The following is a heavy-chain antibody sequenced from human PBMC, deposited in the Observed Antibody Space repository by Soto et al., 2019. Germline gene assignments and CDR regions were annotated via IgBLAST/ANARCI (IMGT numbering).Heavy chain of an antibody. D-gene: IGHD3-3*01. Sequence: PGESLKISCKGSGYSFTSYWISWVRQIPGKGLEWMGRIDPSDSYTNYSPSFQGHVTISADKSISTAYLQWSSLKASDTAMYYCASFSLLRSLVADDAFDIWGQGTMVTVSS. J-gene: IGHJ3*02. CDR1: GYSFTSYW. CDR3: ASFSLLRSLVADDAFDI. CDR2: IDPSDSYT. V-gene: IGHV5-10-1*01.